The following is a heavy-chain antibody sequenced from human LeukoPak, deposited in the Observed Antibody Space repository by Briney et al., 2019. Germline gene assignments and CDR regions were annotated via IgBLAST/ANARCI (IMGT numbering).Heavy chain of an antibody. J-gene: IGHJ5*02. CDR1: GFTFSSYS. D-gene: IGHD3-3*01. V-gene: IGHV3-21*01. Sequence: GGSLRLSCAASGFTFSSYSMNWVRQAPGEGLEWVSSISSSSSYIYYADSVKGRFTISRDNAKNSLYLQMNSLRAEDTAVYYCARGEGFWSGYYTWNWFDPWGQGTLVTVSS. CDR3: ARGEGFWSGYYTWNWFDP. CDR2: ISSSSSYI.